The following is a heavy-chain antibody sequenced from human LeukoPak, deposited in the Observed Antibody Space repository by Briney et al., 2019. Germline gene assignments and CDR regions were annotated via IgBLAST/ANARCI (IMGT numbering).Heavy chain of an antibody. D-gene: IGHD4-17*01. CDR2: IYYSGNT. CDR3: ARQDTLTHCYVMDV. CDR1: GGSISSRDNY. J-gene: IGHJ6*02. Sequence: SETLSLTCTVSGGSISSRDNYWGWFRQPPGKGLEWIGSIYYSGNTYYNPSLESRVTISVDTSKNQFSLKVSSATAADTAVYYCARQDTLTHCYVMDVWGQGTTVTVSS. V-gene: IGHV4-39*01.